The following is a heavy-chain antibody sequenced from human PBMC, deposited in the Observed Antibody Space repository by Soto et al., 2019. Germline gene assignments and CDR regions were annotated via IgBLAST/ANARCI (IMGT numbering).Heavy chain of an antibody. V-gene: IGHV1-46*01. CDR2: INPSCGRT. J-gene: IGHJ3*02. Sequence: QVQLVQSGAEVKKPGASVKVSCKASGYTFTNYYVHWVRQAPGQGLEWMGVINPSCGRTSYAQNFQGRVTMTRDTSTSTVFMELSSLRSDATAIYYCARGPHINTVGHTFDIWGQGRMVTVSS. CDR1: GYTFTNYY. CDR3: ARGPHINTVGHTFDI. D-gene: IGHD2-2*02.